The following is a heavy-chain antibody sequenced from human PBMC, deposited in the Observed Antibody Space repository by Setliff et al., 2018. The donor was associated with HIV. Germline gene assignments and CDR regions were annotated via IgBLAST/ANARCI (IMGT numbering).Heavy chain of an antibody. CDR2: IYYSGST. Sequence: PSETLSLTCTVSGASISSYYWSWIRQPPGKGLEWIGYIYYSGSTNYNPSLKSRVIISVDTSKNQFSLKVRSVTAADTAVYYCARSSRGYCSGGSCYGFDPWGQGNLVTVSS. CDR1: GASISSYY. V-gene: IGHV4-59*08. J-gene: IGHJ5*02. D-gene: IGHD2-15*01. CDR3: ARSSRGYCSGGSCYGFDP.